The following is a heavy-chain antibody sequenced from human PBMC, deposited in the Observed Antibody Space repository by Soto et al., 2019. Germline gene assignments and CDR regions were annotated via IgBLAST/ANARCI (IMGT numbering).Heavy chain of an antibody. CDR2: ISGGSSTI. Sequence: EVQLVESGGGLVQPGGSLRLSCAASGFTFSSYSMNWVRQAPGKGLEWISYISGGSSTIYYADSVKGRFTISRDNAKNSLYLQMNSLRDEDTAVYYWARDGANRPYYFDYWGQGTLVTASS. D-gene: IGHD1-26*01. CDR3: ARDGANRPYYFDY. J-gene: IGHJ4*02. CDR1: GFTFSSYS. V-gene: IGHV3-48*02.